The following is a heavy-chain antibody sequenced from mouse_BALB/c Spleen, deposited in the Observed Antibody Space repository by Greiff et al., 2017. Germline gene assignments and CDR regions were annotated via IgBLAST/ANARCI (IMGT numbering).Heavy chain of an antibody. D-gene: IGHD2-4*01. J-gene: IGHJ3*01. CDR1: GYTFTSYW. CDR3: TKIYYDYDYWFAY. V-gene: IGHV1-5*01. CDR2: IYPGNSDT. Sequence: EVQLQQSGTVLARPGASVKMSCKASGYTFTSYWMHWVKQRPGQGLEWIGAIYPGNSDTSYNQKFKGKAKLTAVTSTSTAYMELSSLTNEDSAVYYCTKIYYDYDYWFAYWGQGTLVTVSA.